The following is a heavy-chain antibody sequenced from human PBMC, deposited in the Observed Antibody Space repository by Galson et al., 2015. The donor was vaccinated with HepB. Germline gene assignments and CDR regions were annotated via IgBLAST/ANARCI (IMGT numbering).Heavy chain of an antibody. V-gene: IGHV1-46*01. D-gene: IGHD6-19*01. CDR3: ARETQWLVLGSLGAYYFDY. J-gene: IGHJ4*02. Sequence: SVKVSCKASGYTFTSYYMHWVRQAPGQGLEWMGIINPSGGSTSYAQKFQGRVTMTRDTSTSTVYMELSSLRSEDTAVYYCARETQWLVLGSLGAYYFDYWGQGTLVTVSS. CDR2: INPSGGST. CDR1: GYTFTSYY.